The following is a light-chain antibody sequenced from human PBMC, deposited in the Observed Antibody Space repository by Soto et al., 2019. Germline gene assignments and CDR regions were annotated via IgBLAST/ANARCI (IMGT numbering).Light chain of an antibody. V-gene: IGLV4-69*01. Sequence: QSVLTQSPSASASLGASVKLTCTLSSGHSSYPIAWHQQQPEKGPRYLMKLNGDGSHNKGDGIPDRFSVSSSGAERYLTISSLQSEDEADYYCQTWGTGTVVFGGGTKLTVL. CDR3: QTWGTGTVV. J-gene: IGLJ2*01. CDR2: LNGDGSH. CDR1: SGHSSYP.